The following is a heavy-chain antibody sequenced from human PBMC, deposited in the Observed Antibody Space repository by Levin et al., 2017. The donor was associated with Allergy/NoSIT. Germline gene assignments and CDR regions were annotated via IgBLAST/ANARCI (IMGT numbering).Heavy chain of an antibody. CDR3: AKGGHYYDSSGYYGGFYFDY. J-gene: IGHJ4*02. CDR1: GFTFSSYA. D-gene: IGHD3-22*01. Sequence: GGSLRLSCAASGFTFSSYAMSWVRQAPGKGLEWVSAISGSGGSTYYADSVKGRFTISRDNSKNTLYLQMNSLRAEDTAVYYCAKGGHYYDSSGYYGGFYFDYWGQGILVTVTS. CDR2: ISGSGGST. V-gene: IGHV3-23*01.